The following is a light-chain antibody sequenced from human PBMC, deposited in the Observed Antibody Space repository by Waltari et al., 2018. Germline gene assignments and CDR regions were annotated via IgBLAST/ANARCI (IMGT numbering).Light chain of an antibody. J-gene: IGKJ1*01. CDR1: QSLVSSDGNTY. V-gene: IGKV2-30*01. Sequence: DVVLTQSPLSLPVTLGQPASISCRSSQSLVSSDGNTYFNWFLHRPGQSPRRLRYKSSNRDSGVPDRFSGSGSGTDFTLTISRVEAEDVGVYYCMQGSHWPWTFGQGSKVEIK. CDR2: KSS. CDR3: MQGSHWPWT.